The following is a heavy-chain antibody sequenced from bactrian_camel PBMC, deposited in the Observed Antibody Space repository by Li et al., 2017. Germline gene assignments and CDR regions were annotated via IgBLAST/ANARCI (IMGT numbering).Heavy chain of an antibody. CDR3: ILVNSGHCYWKSIGAYGF. CDR1: GSLASDSC. Sequence: HVQLVESGGDSVQAGGSLKLSCVSSGSLASDSCMGWFRRAPGKEREGIASIDRRHRARYRESVQGRFTISKDTSKKTLYLQMNTLKPEDSGLYFCILVNSGHCYWKSIGAYGFWGPGTQVTVS. J-gene: IGHJ6*01. V-gene: IGHV3S53*01. D-gene: IGHD1*01. CDR2: IDRRHRA.